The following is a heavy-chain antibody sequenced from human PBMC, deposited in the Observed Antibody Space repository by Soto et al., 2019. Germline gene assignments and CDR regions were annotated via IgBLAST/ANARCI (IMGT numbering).Heavy chain of an antibody. D-gene: IGHD1-1*01. J-gene: IGHJ4*02. Sequence: GGSLRLSCAASGFSVSNQDMSWVRQAPGMGLEWLSIIYSDARTYYADSVKGRFTISRDNSKNTVYLQMNSLRAEDTAVYYCARGGYWNQIDYWGQGTLVTVSS. CDR1: GFSVSNQD. CDR2: IYSDART. CDR3: ARGGYWNQIDY. V-gene: IGHV3-66*01.